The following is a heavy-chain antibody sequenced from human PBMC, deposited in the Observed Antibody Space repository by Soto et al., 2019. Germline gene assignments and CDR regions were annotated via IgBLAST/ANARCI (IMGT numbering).Heavy chain of an antibody. J-gene: IGHJ5*02. CDR1: GFTFSSYG. Sequence: SPRLSCAASGFTFSSYGMHWVRQAPGKGLEWVAVIWYDGSNKYYADSVKGRFTISRDNSKNTLYLQMNSLRAEDTAVFYCARDGGSIAARLSWFDPWGQGTLVTVSS. CDR2: IWYDGSNK. CDR3: ARDGGSIAARLSWFDP. D-gene: IGHD6-6*01. V-gene: IGHV3-33*01.